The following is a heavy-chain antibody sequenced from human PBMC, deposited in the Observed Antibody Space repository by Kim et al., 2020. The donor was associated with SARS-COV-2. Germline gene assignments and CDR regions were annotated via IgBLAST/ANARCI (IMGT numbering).Heavy chain of an antibody. J-gene: IGHJ6*02. V-gene: IGHV3-15*01. CDR3: TTDGGWELPFYYYYYGMDV. Sequence: GRFTISRDDSKNTLYLQMNSLKTEDTAVYYCTTDGGWELPFYYYYYGMDVWGQGTTVTVSS. D-gene: IGHD1-26*01.